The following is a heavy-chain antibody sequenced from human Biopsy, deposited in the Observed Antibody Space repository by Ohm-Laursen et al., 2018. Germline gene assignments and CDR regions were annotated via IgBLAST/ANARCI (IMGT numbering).Heavy chain of an antibody. CDR3: ARQEFATSPLDY. D-gene: IGHD3-10*01. CDR1: GGSISGHF. J-gene: IGHJ4*02. V-gene: IGHV4-39*01. CDR2: IYYSGST. Sequence: GTLSLTCTVSGGSISGHFWSWIRQPPGKGLEWIGSIYYSGSTYYNPSFKSRVTISADRSKNQFSLKLTSVTAADTAMYYCARQEFATSPLDYWGQGSLVTVSS.